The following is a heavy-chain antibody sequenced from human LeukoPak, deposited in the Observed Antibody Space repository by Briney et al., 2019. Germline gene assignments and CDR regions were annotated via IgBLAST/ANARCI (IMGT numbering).Heavy chain of an antibody. CDR2: IQNDGSNK. Sequence: GGSLSLSCAASGFTFTDHVMHWVRQAPGKGLEWVTFIQNDGSNKYYADSVKGRFTISRDNSKNTVYLQMNSLTTEDTAVYYCAKDQVTNWGQGTLVTVSS. D-gene: IGHD4-23*01. V-gene: IGHV3-30*02. J-gene: IGHJ4*02. CDR3: AKDQVTN. CDR1: GFTFTDHV.